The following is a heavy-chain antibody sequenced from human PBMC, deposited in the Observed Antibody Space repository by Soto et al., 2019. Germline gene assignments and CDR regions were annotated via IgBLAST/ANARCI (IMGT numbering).Heavy chain of an antibody. Sequence: SETLSLTCTVSGGSISSGGYYWSWIRQHPGKGLEWIGYIYYSGSTYYNPSLKSRVTISVDTSKNQFSLKLSSVTAADTAVYYCGGVGSGSNEGILEIDYWGQGTLVTVSS. CDR1: GGSISSGGYY. CDR2: IYYSGST. V-gene: IGHV4-31*03. D-gene: IGHD3-10*01. J-gene: IGHJ4*02. CDR3: GGVGSGSNEGILEIDY.